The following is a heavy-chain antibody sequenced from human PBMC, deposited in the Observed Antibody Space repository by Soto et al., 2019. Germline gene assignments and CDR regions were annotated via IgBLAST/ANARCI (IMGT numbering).Heavy chain of an antibody. CDR1: GGSISSYY. Sequence: PSETLSLTCTVCGGSISSYYWSWIRQPPGKGLEWIGYISYSGSTNYNPSLKSRVTISVDTSKNQLSLKLSSVTAADTAVYYCARVGRYYDSSGYSVDFWGQGTLVTVSS. CDR3: ARVGRYYDSSGYSVDF. CDR2: ISYSGST. V-gene: IGHV4-59*01. J-gene: IGHJ4*02. D-gene: IGHD3-22*01.